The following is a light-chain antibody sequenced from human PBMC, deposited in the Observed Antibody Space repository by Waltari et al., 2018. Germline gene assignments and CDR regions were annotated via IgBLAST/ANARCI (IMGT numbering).Light chain of an antibody. Sequence: EIVMTQSPATLSVSSGDRATLSCRASQSVRNNLVWYQQKPGQAPRLIIYGASTRVTGIPAMFSGSGSETEFTLTISSLQSEDFAVYYCQQYNNWPPWTFGQGTKVEIK. CDR1: QSVRNN. V-gene: IGKV3-15*01. CDR2: GAS. J-gene: IGKJ1*01. CDR3: QQYNNWPPWT.